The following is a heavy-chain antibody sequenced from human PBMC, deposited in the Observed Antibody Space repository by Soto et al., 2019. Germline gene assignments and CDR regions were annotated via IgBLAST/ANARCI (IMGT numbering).Heavy chain of an antibody. CDR3: ARRHILVENYYYYGMDV. D-gene: IGHD2-21*01. CDR2: INAGNGNT. Sequence: QVQLVQSGAEVKKPGASVKVSCKASGYTFTSYAMHWVRQAPGQRLEWMGWINAGNGNTKYSQKFQGRVTITRDTSASTAYMELSSLRSEDTAVYYCARRHILVENYYYYGMDVWGQGTTVTVSS. CDR1: GYTFTSYA. J-gene: IGHJ6*02. V-gene: IGHV1-3*01.